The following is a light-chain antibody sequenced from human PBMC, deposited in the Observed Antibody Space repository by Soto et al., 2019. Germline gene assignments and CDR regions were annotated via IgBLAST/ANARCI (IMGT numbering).Light chain of an antibody. J-gene: IGKJ2*01. CDR2: GAS. Sequence: ENVLTQSPGTLSLSPGERATLSCRASQNVDNNFLAWYQHKPGQPPRLLIFGASIRAAGIPDRFSGSGSGTDFTLSISRLEPEDFVVYHCQQHGSLPYTFGQGTKLDI. V-gene: IGKV3-20*01. CDR1: QNVDNNF. CDR3: QQHGSLPYT.